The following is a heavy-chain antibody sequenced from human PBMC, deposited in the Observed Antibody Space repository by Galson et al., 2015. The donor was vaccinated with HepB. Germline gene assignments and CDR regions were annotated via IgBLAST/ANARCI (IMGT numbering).Heavy chain of an antibody. D-gene: IGHD3-9*01. Sequence: SVKVSCKASGYTFTGYYMHWVRQAPGQGLEWMGWINPNSGGTNYAQKFQGWVTMTRDTSISTAYMELSRLRSDDTAVYYCARGEIDDILTGFDYWGQGTLVTVSS. CDR2: INPNSGGT. CDR1: GYTFTGYY. V-gene: IGHV1-2*04. CDR3: ARGEIDDILTGFDY. J-gene: IGHJ4*02.